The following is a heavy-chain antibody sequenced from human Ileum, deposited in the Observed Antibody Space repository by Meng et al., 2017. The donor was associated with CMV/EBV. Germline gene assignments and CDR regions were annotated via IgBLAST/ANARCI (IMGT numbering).Heavy chain of an antibody. CDR2: TKNKANSYTT. CDR3: VAEGGSYGQFDY. V-gene: IGHV3-72*01. CDR1: GFILSDHY. J-gene: IGHJ4*02. Sequence: APGFILSDHYMDWVRQAPGKGLEWVGRTKNKANSYTTEYAASVKGRFTISRDDSKNSLYLQMNSLKTEDTAVYYCVAEGGSYGQFDYWGQGTLVNVSS. D-gene: IGHD1-26*01.